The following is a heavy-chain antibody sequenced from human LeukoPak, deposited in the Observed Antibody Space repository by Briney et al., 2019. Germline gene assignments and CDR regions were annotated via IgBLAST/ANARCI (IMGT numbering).Heavy chain of an antibody. J-gene: IGHJ5*02. V-gene: IGHV4-38-2*02. D-gene: IGHD2-2*01. CDR2: INHSGST. CDR1: GYSISSGYY. CDR3: ARDTSFFAGWFDP. Sequence: PSETLSLTCTVSGYSISSGYYWGWIRQPPGKGLEWIGEINHSGSTNYNPSLKSRVTISVDTSKNQFSLRLSSVTAADTAVYYCARDTSFFAGWFDPWGQGTLVTVSS.